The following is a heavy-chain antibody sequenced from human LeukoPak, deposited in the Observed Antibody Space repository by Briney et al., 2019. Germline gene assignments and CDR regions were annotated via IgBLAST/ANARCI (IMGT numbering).Heavy chain of an antibody. Sequence: GGSLRLSCAASGFTFSSYSMNWVRQAPGRGLEWVSYISSSSSTIYYADSVKGRFTISRDNAKDSLYLQMNSLRAEDTAVYYCARSKTAFDYWGQGTLVTVSS. CDR1: GFTFSSYS. D-gene: IGHD2-21*02. J-gene: IGHJ4*02. V-gene: IGHV3-48*01. CDR2: ISSSSSTI. CDR3: ARSKTAFDY.